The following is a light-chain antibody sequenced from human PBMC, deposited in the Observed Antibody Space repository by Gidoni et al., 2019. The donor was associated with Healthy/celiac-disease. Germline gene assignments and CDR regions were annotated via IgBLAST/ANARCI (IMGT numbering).Light chain of an antibody. J-gene: IGKJ5*01. V-gene: IGKV1-5*03. Sequence: DIQMTQSPSTLSASVGDRVTITCRASQSISSWLAWYQQKPGKAPKLLIYKASSLESGVPSRFSGSGSGTEFTLTISSLQPDDFATYYCQQYNSYSGITFXQXTRLXIK. CDR3: QQYNSYSGIT. CDR2: KAS. CDR1: QSISSW.